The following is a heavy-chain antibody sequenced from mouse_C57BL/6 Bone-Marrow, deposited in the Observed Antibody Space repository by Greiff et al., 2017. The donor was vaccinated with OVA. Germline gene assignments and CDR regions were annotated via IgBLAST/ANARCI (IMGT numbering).Heavy chain of an antibody. Sequence: LQQSGGGLVQPGGSLKLSCVASGFTFSNYWMNWVRQSPEKGLEWVAQIRLKSDNYATHYAESVKGRFTISRDDSKSSVYLQMNNLRAEDTGIYYCTAYYGYYAMDYWGQGTSVTVSS. J-gene: IGHJ4*01. CDR1: GFTFSNYW. D-gene: IGHD1-1*01. CDR2: IRLKSDNYAT. V-gene: IGHV6-3*01. CDR3: TAYYGYYAMDY.